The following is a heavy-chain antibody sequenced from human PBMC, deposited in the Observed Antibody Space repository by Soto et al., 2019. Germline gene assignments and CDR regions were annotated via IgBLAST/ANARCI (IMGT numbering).Heavy chain of an antibody. D-gene: IGHD7-27*01. CDR2: ISSSGSTM. Sequence: PGGSLRLSCAATGFTFIIYEMNWVRQAPGKGLDWVSYISSSGSTMYYADSVKGRFTISRDNAKNSVYLQMNSLRVEDTAVYYCATQETGDLPYYYYYALDVWGQGTTVTVSS. CDR1: GFTFIIYE. CDR3: ATQETGDLPYYYYYALDV. V-gene: IGHV3-48*03. J-gene: IGHJ6*02.